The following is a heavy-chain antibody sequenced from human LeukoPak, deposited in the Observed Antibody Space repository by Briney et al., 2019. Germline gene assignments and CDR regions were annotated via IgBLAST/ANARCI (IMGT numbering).Heavy chain of an antibody. CDR3: ARDTEHLYFVFDY. Sequence: HPGGSLRLSCAASGFTFSRYSMNWVRQAPGKGLEGVSYISRSGSTIYYADSVKGRFTISRDNAKNSLYLQMNSLRDEDTAVYYCARDTEHLYFVFDYWGQGTLVTVSS. CDR2: ISRSGSTI. J-gene: IGHJ4*02. V-gene: IGHV3-48*02. D-gene: IGHD2-2*02. CDR1: GFTFSRYS.